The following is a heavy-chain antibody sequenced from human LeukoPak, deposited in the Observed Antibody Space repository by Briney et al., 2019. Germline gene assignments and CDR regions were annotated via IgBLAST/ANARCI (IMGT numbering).Heavy chain of an antibody. V-gene: IGHV4-39*07. Sequence: SETLSLTCTVSGGSISSSSYYWGWIRQPPGKGLEWIGSIYYSGSTYYNPSLKSRVTISVDTSKNQFSLKLSSVPAADTAVYYCARDAYRSFDYWGQGTLVTVSS. CDR1: GGSISSSSYY. CDR2: IYYSGST. CDR3: ARDAYRSFDY. J-gene: IGHJ4*02.